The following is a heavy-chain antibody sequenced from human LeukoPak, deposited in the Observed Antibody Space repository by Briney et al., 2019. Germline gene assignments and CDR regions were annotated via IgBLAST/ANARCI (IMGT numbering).Heavy chain of an antibody. Sequence: GGSLRLSCAASGFTFSSYAMHWVRQAPGKGLEWVAVLSYDGSNKYYADSVKGRFTISRDNSKNTLYLQMNSLRAEDTAVYYCARGGSGSYSSFSSLDYWGQGTLVTVSS. CDR1: GFTFSSYA. CDR3: ARGGSGSYSSFSSLDY. J-gene: IGHJ4*02. CDR2: LSYDGSNK. D-gene: IGHD1-26*01. V-gene: IGHV3-30*04.